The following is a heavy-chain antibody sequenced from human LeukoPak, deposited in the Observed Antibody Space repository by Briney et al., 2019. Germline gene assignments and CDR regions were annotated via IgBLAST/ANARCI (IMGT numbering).Heavy chain of an antibody. CDR2: IDPSDSYT. D-gene: IGHD3-22*01. Sequence: GESLKISCKGSGYTFTNYYIAWVRQMPGKGLEWMGRIDPSDSYTDYSPSFQGHVTISADKSSRTAYLQWNSLKASDTAIYYCARRPYDSSGYHHRFDYWGQGTLVTVSS. J-gene: IGHJ4*02. CDR3: ARRPYDSSGYHHRFDY. V-gene: IGHV5-10-1*01. CDR1: GYTFTNYY.